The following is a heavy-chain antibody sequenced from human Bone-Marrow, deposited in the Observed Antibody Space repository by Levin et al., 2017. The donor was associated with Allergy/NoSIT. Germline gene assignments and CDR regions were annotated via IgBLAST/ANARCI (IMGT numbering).Heavy chain of an antibody. CDR2: INLKTDNT. J-gene: IGHJ3*01. V-gene: IGHV1-18*01. D-gene: IGHD1/OR15-1a*01. Sequence: ASVKVSCKASGYMFTSYGISWVRQAPGQGLEWMGWINLKTDNTRYAQKVQDRVTMTTDRSTTTVFMELRSLRSDDTAVYYCARDGTYSGTEWGCNAIDLWGQRTMVVVS. CDR1: GYMFTSYG. CDR3: ARDGTYSGTEWGCNAIDL.